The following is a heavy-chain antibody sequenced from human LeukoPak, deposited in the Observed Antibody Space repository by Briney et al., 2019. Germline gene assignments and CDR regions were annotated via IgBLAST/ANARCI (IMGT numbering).Heavy chain of an antibody. D-gene: IGHD3-22*01. CDR3: ARGHYYDSTNGAFDI. CDR2: ISAYNGNT. CDR1: GYTFTSYG. J-gene: IGHJ3*02. V-gene: IGHV1-18*01. Sequence: ASVKVSCKASGYTFTSYGISWVRQAPGRGLEWMGWISAYNGNTNYAQKLQGRVTMTTDTSTSTAYMELRSLRSDDTAVYYCARGHYYDSTNGAFDIWGQGTMVTVSS.